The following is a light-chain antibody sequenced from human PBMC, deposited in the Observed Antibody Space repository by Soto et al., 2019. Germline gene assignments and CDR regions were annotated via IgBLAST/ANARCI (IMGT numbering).Light chain of an antibody. Sequence: QSVLTQPPSVSGSPGQSVAISCTGTSSDVGNYNRVSWYQQPPGTAPKLMIYEVNNRPSGVSDRFSGSKSGNTASLTISGLQAEDEADYYCCSYTTSSTYVFGTGTKVTVL. CDR1: SSDVGNYNR. V-gene: IGLV2-18*02. J-gene: IGLJ1*01. CDR3: CSYTTSSTYV. CDR2: EVN.